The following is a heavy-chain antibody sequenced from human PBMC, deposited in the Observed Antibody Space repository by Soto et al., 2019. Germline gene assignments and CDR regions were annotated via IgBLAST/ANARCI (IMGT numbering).Heavy chain of an antibody. CDR1: GGTFSSYA. V-gene: IGHV1-69*01. Sequence: QVQLLQSGAEVKKPGSSVRLSCEAPGGTFSSYAISWVRQAPGQGLEWRGGISPICGTEKYAQKFQGGVTITADEYTSTGYMELSSLRSEDTAVHYCATSRGGGSSLDAYYDYCDGMAIWGQGTTVTVSS. CDR3: ATSRGGGSSLDAYYDYCDGMAI. D-gene: IGHD2-15*01. CDR2: ISPICGTE. J-gene: IGHJ6*02.